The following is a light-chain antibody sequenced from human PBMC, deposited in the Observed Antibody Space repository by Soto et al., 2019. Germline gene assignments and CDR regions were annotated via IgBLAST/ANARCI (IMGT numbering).Light chain of an antibody. CDR3: NSYTSSSTLV. V-gene: IGLV2-14*01. CDR1: SSDVGGYNY. J-gene: IGLJ2*01. Sequence: QSALTQPASVSGSPGQSITISCTGTSSDVGGYNYVSWYQHHPGKAPKLMIYEVSDRPSGVSNRFSGSKSGNTASLTIPGLQAEDEADYYCNSYTSSSTLVFGGGTKVTVL. CDR2: EVS.